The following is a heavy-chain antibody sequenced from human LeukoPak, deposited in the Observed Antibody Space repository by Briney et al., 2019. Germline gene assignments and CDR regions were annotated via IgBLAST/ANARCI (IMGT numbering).Heavy chain of an antibody. CDR1: GFTFSSYS. CDR2: ISGSGGST. D-gene: IGHD6-19*01. Sequence: GGSLRLSCAASGFTFSSYSMNWVRQAPGKGLEWVSAISGSGGSTYYADSVKGRFTISRDNSKNTLYLQMNSLRAEDTAVYYCAKDMAVAGTLRGDAFDIWGQGTMVTVSS. CDR3: AKDMAVAGTLRGDAFDI. J-gene: IGHJ3*02. V-gene: IGHV3-23*01.